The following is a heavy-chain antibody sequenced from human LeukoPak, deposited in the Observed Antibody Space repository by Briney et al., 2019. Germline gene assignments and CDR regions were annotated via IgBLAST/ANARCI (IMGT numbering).Heavy chain of an antibody. CDR3: ARSRDILTGDYYYYYGMYV. CDR2: IYYSGST. D-gene: IGHD3-9*01. Sequence: PSETLSLTCTVSGGSISSYYWSWIRQPPGKGLEWIGYIYYSGSTNYNPSLKSRVTISVDPSKNQFSLKLSSVTAADTAVYYYARSRDILTGDYYYYYGMYVWGQGTTVTVSS. V-gene: IGHV4-59*01. CDR1: GGSISSYY. J-gene: IGHJ6*02.